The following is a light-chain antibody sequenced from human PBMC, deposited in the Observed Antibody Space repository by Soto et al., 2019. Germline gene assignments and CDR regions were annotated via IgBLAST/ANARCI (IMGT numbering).Light chain of an antibody. CDR1: SSNIGSSY. Sequence: QSVLTQPPSVSAAPGQRVTISCSGSSSNIGSSYVSWYQQLPGTAPQLLIYDNHNRPSGIPDRFSASKSGTAATLDITGLQTGDEADYYCGTWDPSLSTFVFGPGTQLTVL. CDR2: DNH. V-gene: IGLV1-51*01. CDR3: GTWDPSLSTFV. J-gene: IGLJ7*01.